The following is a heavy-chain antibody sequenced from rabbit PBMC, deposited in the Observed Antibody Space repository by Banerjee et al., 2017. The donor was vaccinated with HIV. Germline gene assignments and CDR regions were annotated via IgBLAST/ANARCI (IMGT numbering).Heavy chain of an antibody. CDR3: ARTAYPSGDRYFDL. CDR1: GFSFSSSYY. CDR2: IYGGSSGST. J-gene: IGHJ4*01. D-gene: IGHD1-1*01. Sequence: QSLEESGGDLVKPGASLTLTCTASGFSFSSSYYMCWVRQAPGKGLEWIACIYGGSSGSTWYASWVNGRFTISKTSSTTVALQLISLTAADTATYFCARTAYPSGDRYFDLWGQGTLVTVS. V-gene: IGHV1S40*01.